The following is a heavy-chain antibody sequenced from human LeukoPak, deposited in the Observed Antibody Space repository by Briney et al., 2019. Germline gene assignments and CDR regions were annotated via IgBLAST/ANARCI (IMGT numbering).Heavy chain of an antibody. V-gene: IGHV1-46*01. CDR1: GYSFTSCY. D-gene: IGHD6-19*01. Sequence: GASVKVSCKASGYSFTSCYMHWVRQAPGQGLEWMGIINPSGGSTSYAQKFQGRVTMTRDMSTSTVYMELSSLRSDDTAVYYCARDSGAYSSGWYGAFDIWGQGTMVTVSS. CDR2: INPSGGST. J-gene: IGHJ3*02. CDR3: ARDSGAYSSGWYGAFDI.